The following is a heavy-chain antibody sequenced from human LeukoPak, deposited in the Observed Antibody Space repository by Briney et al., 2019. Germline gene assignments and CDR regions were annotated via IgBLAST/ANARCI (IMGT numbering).Heavy chain of an antibody. Sequence: ASVKVSCKASGYTFTGYYMHWVRQAPGQGLEWMGWINPNSGGTNYAQKFQGRVTMTRDTSISTGYMELSSLRSDDTAVYYCTRGRATFKAASGTPWFDPWGQGTLVSVSS. J-gene: IGHJ5*02. CDR3: TRGRATFKAASGTPWFDP. CDR1: GYTFTGYY. V-gene: IGHV1-2*02. D-gene: IGHD6-13*01. CDR2: INPNSGGT.